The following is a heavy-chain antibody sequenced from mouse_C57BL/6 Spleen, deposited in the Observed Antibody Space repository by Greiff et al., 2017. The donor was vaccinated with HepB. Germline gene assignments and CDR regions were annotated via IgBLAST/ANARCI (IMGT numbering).Heavy chain of an antibody. CDR3: AGGGDGPWFAY. V-gene: IGHV1-81*01. CDR2: IYPRSGNT. D-gene: IGHD2-3*01. CDR1: GYTFTSYG. Sequence: QVQLQQSGAELARPGASVKLSCKASGYTFTSYGISWVKQRTGQGLEWIGEIYPRSGNTYYNEKFKGKATLTADKSSSTAYMELRSLTSEDSAVYICAGGGDGPWFAYWGQGTLVTVSA. J-gene: IGHJ3*01.